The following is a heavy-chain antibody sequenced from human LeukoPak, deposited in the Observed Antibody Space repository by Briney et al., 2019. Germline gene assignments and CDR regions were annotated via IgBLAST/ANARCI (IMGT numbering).Heavy chain of an antibody. CDR2: IKSKTDGGTT. CDR1: GFTFSNAW. CDR3: TTDKYSGSYYTY. Sequence: GGSLRLSCAASGFTFSNAWMSWVRQAPGKGLEWVGRIKSKTDGGTTDYAAPVKGRFTISRDDSKNTLYLQMNSLKTEDTAVYYCTTDKYSGSYYTYWGQGTLVTVSS. J-gene: IGHJ4*02. D-gene: IGHD1-26*01. V-gene: IGHV3-15*01.